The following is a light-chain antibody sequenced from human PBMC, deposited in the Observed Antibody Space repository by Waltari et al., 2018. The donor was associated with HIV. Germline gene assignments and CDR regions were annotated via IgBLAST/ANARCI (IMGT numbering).Light chain of an antibody. J-gene: IGLJ3*02. V-gene: IGLV2-11*01. Sequence: QSALTQPRSMSGSPGQSVTISCSGTSSDVGAYNYVSCYQQNPGKAPKLMIYDVNKRPSGFPDRFSGSKFGNTASLTISGLQAEDEADYYCCSYTDAYTYVMFGGGTKLTVL. CDR2: DVN. CDR1: SSDVGAYNY. CDR3: CSYTDAYTYVM.